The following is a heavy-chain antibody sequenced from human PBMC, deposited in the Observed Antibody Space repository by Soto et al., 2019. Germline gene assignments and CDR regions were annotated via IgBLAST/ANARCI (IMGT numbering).Heavy chain of an antibody. CDR3: ARDGYSSSWYLD. V-gene: IGHV3-7*01. J-gene: IGHJ4*02. Sequence: GGSLRLSCAASGVTFSSYWMSWVRQAPGKGLEWVANIKQDGSEKYYVDSVKGRFTISRDNAKNSLYLQMNSLRAEDTAVYYCARDGYSSSWYLDWGQGTLVTVSS. CDR2: IKQDGSEK. D-gene: IGHD6-13*01. CDR1: GVTFSSYW.